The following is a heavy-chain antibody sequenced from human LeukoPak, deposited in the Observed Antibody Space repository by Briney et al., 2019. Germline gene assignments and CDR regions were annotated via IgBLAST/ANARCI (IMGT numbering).Heavy chain of an antibody. D-gene: IGHD6-19*01. CDR2: IYYSGST. CDR1: GGSISSSSYY. Sequence: SETVSLTCTVSGGSISSSSYYWGWIRQPPGKGLEWIGSIYYSGSTYYNPSLKSRVTISVDTSKNQISLKLSSVTAADTAVYYCASPPAGLGGHFHYWGQGTLVTDCS. V-gene: IGHV4-39*01. J-gene: IGHJ4*02. CDR3: ASPPAGLGGHFHY.